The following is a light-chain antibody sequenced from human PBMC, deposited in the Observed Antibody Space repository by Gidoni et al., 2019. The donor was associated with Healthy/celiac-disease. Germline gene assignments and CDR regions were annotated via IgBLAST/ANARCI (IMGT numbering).Light chain of an antibody. Sequence: DIVMTQSPDSLAVSLCEQATINCKSSQSVLYSSNNKNYLGWYQQKPGRPPKLLIYWAATRESGVPERFSGSGSGTDFTLTISSLQAEDVAVYYCQQYYSTPELTFGGGTKVEIK. CDR2: WAA. CDR1: QSVLYSSNNKNY. J-gene: IGKJ4*01. CDR3: QQYYSTPELT. V-gene: IGKV4-1*01.